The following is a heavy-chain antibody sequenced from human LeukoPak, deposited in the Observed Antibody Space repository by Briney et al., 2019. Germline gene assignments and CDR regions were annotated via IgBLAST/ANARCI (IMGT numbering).Heavy chain of an antibody. J-gene: IGHJ4*02. CDR1: GFTFSSYG. Sequence: GRSLRLSCAASGFTFSSYGMHWVRQAPGKGLEWVAVISYDGSNKYYADSVKGRFTISRDNSKNTLYLQMNSLRAEDTAVYYCAREPRRKGIAAAGIGYWGQGTLVTVSS. CDR2: ISYDGSNK. CDR3: AREPRRKGIAAAGIGY. V-gene: IGHV3-30*03. D-gene: IGHD6-13*01.